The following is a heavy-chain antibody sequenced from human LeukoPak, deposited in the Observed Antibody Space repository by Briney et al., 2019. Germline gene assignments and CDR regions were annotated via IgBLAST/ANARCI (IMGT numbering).Heavy chain of an antibody. CDR2: IYYSGST. CDR3: ARGGTTIFGVVIIDAFDV. J-gene: IGHJ3*01. CDR1: GGSISSYY. Sequence: SETLSLTCTVSGGSISSYYWSWIRQPPGKGLEWIGYIYYSGSTNYNPSLKSRVTISVDTSKNQFSLKLSSVTAADTAVYFCARGGTTIFGVVIIDAFDVWGQGTMVTVSS. D-gene: IGHD3-3*01. V-gene: IGHV4-59*01.